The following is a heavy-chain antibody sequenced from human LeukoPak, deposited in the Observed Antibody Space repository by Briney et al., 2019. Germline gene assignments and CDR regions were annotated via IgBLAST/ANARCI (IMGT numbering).Heavy chain of an antibody. CDR1: GGSISSYY. CDR2: IYTSGST. J-gene: IGHJ4*02. V-gene: IGHV4-4*07. Sequence: SETLSLTCTVSGGSISSYYWSWIRQPAGKGLEWTGRIYTSGSTNYNPSLKSRVTMSVDTSKNQFSLKLSSVTAADTAVYYCASSIAAAYDLDYWGQGTLVTVSS. D-gene: IGHD6-13*01. CDR3: ASSIAAAYDLDY.